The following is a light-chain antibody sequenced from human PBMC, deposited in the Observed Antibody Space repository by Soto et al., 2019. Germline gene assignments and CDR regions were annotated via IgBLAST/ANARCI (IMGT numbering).Light chain of an antibody. V-gene: IGKV1-27*01. CDR2: AAS. CDR3: QQYNNWPRT. CDR1: QGISNY. Sequence: DIQITQSPSSLSASVGDRVTMTCRASQGISNYLAWYQQKPGKVPKLLIYAASTLQSGVPSRFSGSGSGTDFTLTISSLQPEDVAVYYCQQYNNWPRTFGQGTKVDIK. J-gene: IGKJ1*01.